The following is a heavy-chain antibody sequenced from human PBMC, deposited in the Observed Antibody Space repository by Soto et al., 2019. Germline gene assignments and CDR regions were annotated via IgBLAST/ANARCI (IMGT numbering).Heavy chain of an antibody. CDR1: GGSISSGGYY. J-gene: IGHJ4*02. D-gene: IGHD6-19*01. CDR3: ERGWYAMETPAYGY. CDR2: IYYSGSS. Sequence: QVQLQESGPGLVKHSQTLSLTCTVSGGSISSGGYYWSWIRQHPGKGLEWIEGIYYSGSSYYNPSLRSPITISVETSKNRFSLKLNSVTAADTAVYYCERGWYAMETPAYGYWGQGTLVTVSP. V-gene: IGHV4-31*01.